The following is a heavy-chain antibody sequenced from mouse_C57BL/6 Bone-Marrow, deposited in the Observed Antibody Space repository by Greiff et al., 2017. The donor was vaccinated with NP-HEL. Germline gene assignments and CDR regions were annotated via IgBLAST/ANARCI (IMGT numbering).Heavy chain of an antibody. J-gene: IGHJ1*03. D-gene: IGHD1-1*01. CDR2: IYPRGGNT. Sequence: QVQLQQSGAELARPGASVKLSCKASGSTFTSYGISWVKQRPGQGLEWIGEIYPRGGNTYYNEKFKGKATLTADKSSRTAYMELRSLTSEDSAVYFCARGDYYGSSYWYFDVWGTGTTVTVSS. V-gene: IGHV1-81*01. CDR1: GSTFTSYG. CDR3: ARGDYYGSSYWYFDV.